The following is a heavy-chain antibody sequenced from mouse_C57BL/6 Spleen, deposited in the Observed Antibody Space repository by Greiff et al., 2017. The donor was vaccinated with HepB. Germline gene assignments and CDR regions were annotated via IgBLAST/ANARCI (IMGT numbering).Heavy chain of an antibody. D-gene: IGHD2-3*01. CDR3: ARRGWLLHAMDY. CDR1: GYSFTDYN. J-gene: IGHJ4*01. CDR2: INPNYGTT. Sequence: EVKLQESGPELVKPGASVKISCKASGYSFTDYNMNWVKQRNGKSLEWIGVINPNYGTTSYNQKFKGKATLTVDQSSSTAYMQLNSLTSEDSAVYYCARRGWLLHAMDYWGQGTSVTVSS. V-gene: IGHV1-39*01.